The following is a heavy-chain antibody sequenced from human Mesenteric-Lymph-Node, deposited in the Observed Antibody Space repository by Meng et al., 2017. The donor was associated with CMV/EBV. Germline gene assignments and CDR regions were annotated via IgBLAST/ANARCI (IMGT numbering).Heavy chain of an antibody. D-gene: IGHD5-12*01. J-gene: IGHJ6*02. V-gene: IGHV4-59*02. CDR3: ARGPITGNYYYGMDV. CDR1: GGSVSSYF. Sequence: SETLSLTCTVSGGSVSSYFWSWIRQYPGRGLEWIAYISSSGSTNYNPSLRSRVTLSVDTSKNQLSLDFSSVTAADTAVYYCARGPITGNYYYGMDVWGPGTTVTVSS. CDR2: ISSSGST.